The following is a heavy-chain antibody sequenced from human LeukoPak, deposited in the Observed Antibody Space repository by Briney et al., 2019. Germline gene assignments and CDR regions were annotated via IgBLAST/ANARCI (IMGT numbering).Heavy chain of an antibody. J-gene: IGHJ4*02. Sequence: GGSLRLSCAASGFTFSSYAMSWVRQAPGKGLEWVSSISGGGSSTYYADSVKGRFTISRDNSKNTSYLQMNSLRAEDTAVYYCAKSSGGRGDPIDYWGQGTLVTVSS. V-gene: IGHV3-23*01. CDR3: AKSSGGRGDPIDY. CDR1: GFTFSSYA. CDR2: ISGGGSST.